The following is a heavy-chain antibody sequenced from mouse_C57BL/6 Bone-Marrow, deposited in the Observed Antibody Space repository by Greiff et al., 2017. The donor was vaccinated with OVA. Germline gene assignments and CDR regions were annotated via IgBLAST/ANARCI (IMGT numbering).Heavy chain of an antibody. V-gene: IGHV1-52*01. CDR1: GYTFTSYW. CDR3: ARWITTVVGAMDY. D-gene: IGHD1-1*01. Sequence: QVQLKQPGAELVRPGSSVKLSCKASGYTFTSYWMHWVKQRPIQGLEWIGNIDPSDSETHYNQKFKDKATLTVDKSSSTAYMQLSSLTSEDSAVYYCARWITTVVGAMDYWGQGTSVTVSS. CDR2: IDPSDSET. J-gene: IGHJ4*01.